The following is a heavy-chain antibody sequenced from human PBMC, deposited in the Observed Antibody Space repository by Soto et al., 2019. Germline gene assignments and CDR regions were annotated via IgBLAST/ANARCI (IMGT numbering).Heavy chain of an antibody. CDR1: GGSISSGGYY. V-gene: IGHV4-31*03. J-gene: IGHJ5*02. Sequence: QVQLQESGPGLVKPSQTLSLTCTVSGGSISSGGYYWSWIRQHPGKGLEWIGYIYYSGSTYYNPSLKRRVTISVDTSKNQFSRKLSSVTAADTAVYYCARESDSSGLHPWGQGTLVTVSS. D-gene: IGHD3-22*01. CDR2: IYYSGST. CDR3: ARESDSSGLHP.